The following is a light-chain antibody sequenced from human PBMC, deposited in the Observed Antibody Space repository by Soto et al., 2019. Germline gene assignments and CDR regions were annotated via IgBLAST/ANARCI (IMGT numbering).Light chain of an antibody. Sequence: QSVLTQPASVSWSPGQSITISCTLTMNDIGTYTYVSWYQHHPGKAPKLLIYEVSDRPSGVSNRFSGSKSGNTASLTISGLQAEDEADYYCSSYTNSIAVFGGGTK. CDR1: MNDIGTYTY. CDR3: SSYTNSIAV. J-gene: IGLJ3*02. CDR2: EVS. V-gene: IGLV2-14*01.